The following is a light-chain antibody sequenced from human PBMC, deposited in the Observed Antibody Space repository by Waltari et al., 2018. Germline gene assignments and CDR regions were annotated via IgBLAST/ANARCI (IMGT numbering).Light chain of an antibody. V-gene: IGKV4-1*01. Sequence: DIVMTQSPESLAVSLGERATINCKSSETVLYSPNNKNHLAWYQQKPGQPPKLLIYWASTRKSGVPDRFSGSGSETDVTLTVSSLQAEDVALYYCQQYYNTPLTFGGGTKVEIK. CDR2: WAS. CDR3: QQYYNTPLT. J-gene: IGKJ4*01. CDR1: ETVLYSPNNKNH.